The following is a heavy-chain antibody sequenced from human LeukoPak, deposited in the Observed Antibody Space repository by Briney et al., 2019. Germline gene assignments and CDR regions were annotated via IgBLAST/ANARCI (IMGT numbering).Heavy chain of an antibody. CDR3: ARTTAMVTIFDY. Sequence: ASVKVSCKASGYTFTGYAMHWVRQAPGQRLEWMGWINGGNGDTKYSQKFQGRVTIARDTSASTAYMELSSLRSEDTAVYYCARTTAMVTIFDYWGQGTLVTVSS. CDR1: GYTFTGYA. D-gene: IGHD5-18*01. J-gene: IGHJ4*02. CDR2: INGGNGDT. V-gene: IGHV1-3*01.